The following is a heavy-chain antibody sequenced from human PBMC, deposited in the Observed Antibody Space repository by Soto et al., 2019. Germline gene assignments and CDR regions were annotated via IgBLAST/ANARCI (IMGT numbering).Heavy chain of an antibody. Sequence: SETLSLTCTVSGGSISSYYWSWIRQPPGKGLEWIGYIYYSGSTNYNPSLKSRVTISVDTSKNQFSLKLSSVTAADTAVYYCARGAYDFWSGYSPFDYWGQGTLVTVYS. CDR1: GGSISSYY. J-gene: IGHJ4*02. V-gene: IGHV4-59*01. D-gene: IGHD3-3*01. CDR2: IYYSGST. CDR3: ARGAYDFWSGYSPFDY.